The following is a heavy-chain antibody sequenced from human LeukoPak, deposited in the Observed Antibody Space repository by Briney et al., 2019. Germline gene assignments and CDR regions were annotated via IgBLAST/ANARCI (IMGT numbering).Heavy chain of an antibody. V-gene: IGHV3-9*01. CDR1: GFTFDDYA. J-gene: IGHJ4*02. Sequence: GRSLRLSCAASGFTFDDYAMHWVRQAPGKGLEWVSGISWNSGSIGYADSVKGRFTISRDNAKNSLYLQMNSLRAEDTALYYCAKFYGSGNWYYFDYWGQGTLVTVSS. CDR2: ISWNSGSI. D-gene: IGHD3-10*01. CDR3: AKFYGSGNWYYFDY.